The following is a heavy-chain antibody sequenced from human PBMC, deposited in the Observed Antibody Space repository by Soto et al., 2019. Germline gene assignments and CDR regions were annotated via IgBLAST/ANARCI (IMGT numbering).Heavy chain of an antibody. J-gene: IGHJ4*02. CDR1: GYTFTDYQ. V-gene: IGHV1-2*02. CDR2: INPNSGGT. D-gene: IGHD3-22*01. Sequence: ASVKVSCKASGYTFTDYQMHWVRQAPGQGLEWMGWINPNSGGTKSAQKFQGRVTMTRDTSISTAYMELTRLKSDDTAVYYCAREWGGNIGYYSFDYRGQGTLVTVSS. CDR3: AREWGGNIGYYSFDY.